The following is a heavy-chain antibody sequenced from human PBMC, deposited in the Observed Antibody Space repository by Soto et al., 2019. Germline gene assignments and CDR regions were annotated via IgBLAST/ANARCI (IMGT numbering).Heavy chain of an antibody. CDR1: GFTFSSYA. CDR2: ISGSGGST. J-gene: IGHJ4*02. CDR3: AKDGLITMVRGVIQVFYYFDY. D-gene: IGHD3-10*01. Sequence: EVQLLESGGGLVQPGGSLRLSCAASGFTFSSYAMSWVRQAPGKGLEWVSAISGSGGSTYYADSVKGRFTISRDNSKNTLYLQMNSLRAEDTAVYYCAKDGLITMVRGVIQVFYYFDYWGQGTLVTVSS. V-gene: IGHV3-23*01.